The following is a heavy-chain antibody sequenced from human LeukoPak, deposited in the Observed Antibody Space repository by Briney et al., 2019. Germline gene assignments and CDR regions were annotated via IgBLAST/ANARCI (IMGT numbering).Heavy chain of an antibody. V-gene: IGHV1-2*02. CDR1: GYTFTGYY. CDR3: ARGARRGYTHEYYYYYYMDV. CDR2: INPNSGGT. D-gene: IGHD5-18*01. J-gene: IGHJ6*03. Sequence: ASVKVSCKASGYTFTGYYMHWVRQAPGQGLEWMGWINPNSGGTNYAQKFQGRVTMTRNTPISTAYMELSSLRSEDTAVYYCARGARRGYTHEYYYYYYMDVWGKGTAVTVSS.